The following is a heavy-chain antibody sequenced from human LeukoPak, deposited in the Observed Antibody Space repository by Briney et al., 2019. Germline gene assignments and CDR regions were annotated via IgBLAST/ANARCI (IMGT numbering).Heavy chain of an antibody. Sequence: ASVKVSCKASGYTFTSYGISWVRQVPGQGLEWMGWISAYNGNTNYAQKLQGRVTMTTDTSTSTAYMELSSLRSEDMAVYYCARGAAAGYNWFDPWGQGTLVTVSS. D-gene: IGHD6-13*01. CDR1: GYTFTSYG. V-gene: IGHV1-18*03. CDR2: ISAYNGNT. J-gene: IGHJ5*02. CDR3: ARGAAAGYNWFDP.